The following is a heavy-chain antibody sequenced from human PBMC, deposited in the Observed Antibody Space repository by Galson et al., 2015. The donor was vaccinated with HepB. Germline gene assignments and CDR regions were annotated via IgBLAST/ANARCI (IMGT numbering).Heavy chain of an antibody. Sequence: SLRLSCAASGFNFSLFWMNWVRQAPGKGLEWVANIKGDGSKKYYADSVKGRFTITRDNANNSMYLQMNSLRAEDTALYFCANLPTSRWLVIDMWGQGTMVTVSS. CDR1: GFNFSLFW. CDR2: IKGDGSKK. D-gene: IGHD5-12*01. CDR3: ANLPTSRWLVIDM. J-gene: IGHJ3*02. V-gene: IGHV3-7*03.